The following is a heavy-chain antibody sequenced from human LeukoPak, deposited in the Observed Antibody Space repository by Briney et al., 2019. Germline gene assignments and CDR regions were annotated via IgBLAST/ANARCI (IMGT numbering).Heavy chain of an antibody. CDR1: GGSISSSSYY. D-gene: IGHD3-22*01. CDR3: ARRNYDSRASDAFDI. Sequence: PSETLSLTCTVSGGSISSSSYYWGWIRQPPGKGLEWIGSIYYSGSTYYNPSLESRVTISVDTSKNQFSLKLSSVTAADTAVYYCARRNYDSRASDAFDIWGQGTMVTVSS. V-gene: IGHV4-39*01. J-gene: IGHJ3*02. CDR2: IYYSGST.